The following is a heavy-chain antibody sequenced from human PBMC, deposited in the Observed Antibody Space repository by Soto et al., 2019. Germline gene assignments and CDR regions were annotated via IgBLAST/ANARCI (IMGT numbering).Heavy chain of an antibody. Sequence: QVQLVQSGAEVKKPGSSVKVSCKASGGTFSSYTISWVRQAPGQGLEWMGRIIPILGIANYAQKFQGRVTITGDKSTSTAYMELSSLRSEDTAVYYCARGPSAATSHFDYWGQGTLVTVSS. CDR3: ARGPSAATSHFDY. D-gene: IGHD2-15*01. J-gene: IGHJ4*02. CDR1: GGTFSSYT. CDR2: IIPILGIA. V-gene: IGHV1-69*02.